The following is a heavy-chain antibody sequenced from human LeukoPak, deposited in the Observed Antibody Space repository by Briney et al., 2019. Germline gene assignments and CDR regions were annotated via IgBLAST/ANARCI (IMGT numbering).Heavy chain of an antibody. V-gene: IGHV3-7*01. Sequence: GGSLRLSCAHSGFTYSSYWMSWVRQAPGKRLERVANRKQEGSEKYYVDSVKGRFTISRDNAKNSLYLQMNSLRAEDTAVYYCARYNWRSRMDVWGQGTTVTGSS. D-gene: IGHD1-20*01. CDR1: GFTYSSYW. CDR3: ARYNWRSRMDV. J-gene: IGHJ6*02. CDR2: RKQEGSEK.